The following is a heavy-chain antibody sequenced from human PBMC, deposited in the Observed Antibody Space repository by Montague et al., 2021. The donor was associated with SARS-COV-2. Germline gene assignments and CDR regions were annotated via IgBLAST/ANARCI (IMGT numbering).Heavy chain of an antibody. V-gene: IGHV6-1*01. CDR2: TYYRSKWYN. CDR3: ARIPVGSKYYFDF. D-gene: IGHD2-2*01. CDR1: GDSVSSNIAT. Sequence: CAISGDSVSSNIATWNWIRQSPSRGLEWLGRTYYRSKWYNDYAESVKSRITIDPDTSKHQFSLHLSSVTPEDTAVYYCARIPVGSKYYFDFWGQGTLVTASS. J-gene: IGHJ4*02.